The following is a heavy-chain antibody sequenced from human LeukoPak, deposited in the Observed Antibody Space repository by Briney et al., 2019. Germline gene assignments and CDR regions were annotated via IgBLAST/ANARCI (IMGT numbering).Heavy chain of an antibody. Sequence: SQTLSLTCAISGDTLSSNRAAWNWIRQSPSRGLEWLGRTYYRSKWSNDYALSVRSRITINPDTSKNQFSLQLKFVTPEGTAVYYCARLVGDQVVYWGQGTLVTVSS. V-gene: IGHV6-1*01. D-gene: IGHD2-2*01. CDR3: ARLVGDQVVY. CDR2: TYYRSKWSN. J-gene: IGHJ4*02. CDR1: GDTLSSNRAA.